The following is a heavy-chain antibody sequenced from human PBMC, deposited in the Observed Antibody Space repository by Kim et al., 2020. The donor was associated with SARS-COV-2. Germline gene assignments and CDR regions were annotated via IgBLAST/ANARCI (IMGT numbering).Heavy chain of an antibody. J-gene: IGHJ6*02. CDR2: INPSGGST. CDR1: GYTFTSYY. Sequence: ASVKVSCKASGYTFTSYYMHWVRQAPGQGLEWMGIINPSGGSTSYAQKFQGRVTMTRDTSTSTVYMELNSLRAEDTAVYYCARDPWGGDHVYGMDVWGQGTTVTVSS. CDR3: ARDPWGGDHVYGMDV. V-gene: IGHV1-46*01. D-gene: IGHD3-10*01.